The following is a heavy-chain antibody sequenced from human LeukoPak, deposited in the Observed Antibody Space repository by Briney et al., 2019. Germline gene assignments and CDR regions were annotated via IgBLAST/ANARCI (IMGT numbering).Heavy chain of an antibody. Sequence: SVKVSCKDSGGTFSSYAISWVRQAPGQGLEWMGRIIPIFGTANYAQKFQGRVTITTDESTSTAYMELSSLRSEDTAVYYCARDGSDGYNLSFDYWGQGTLVTVSS. CDR2: IIPIFGTA. CDR1: GGTFSSYA. CDR3: ARDGSDGYNLSFDY. J-gene: IGHJ4*02. D-gene: IGHD5-24*01. V-gene: IGHV1-69*05.